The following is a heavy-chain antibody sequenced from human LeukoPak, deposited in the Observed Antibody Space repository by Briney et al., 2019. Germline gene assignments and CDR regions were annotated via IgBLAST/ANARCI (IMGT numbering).Heavy chain of an antibody. D-gene: IGHD3-9*01. CDR1: GYTLTELS. Sequence: ASVKVSCRVSGYTLTELSMHWVRQAPGKGLEWMGGFGPEDGETIYAQKFQGRVTMTEDTSTDTAYMELSSLRSEDTAVYYCAKRTPYYDILTGYYYFDYWGQGTLVTVSS. CDR2: FGPEDGET. CDR3: AKRTPYYDILTGYYYFDY. V-gene: IGHV1-24*01. J-gene: IGHJ4*02.